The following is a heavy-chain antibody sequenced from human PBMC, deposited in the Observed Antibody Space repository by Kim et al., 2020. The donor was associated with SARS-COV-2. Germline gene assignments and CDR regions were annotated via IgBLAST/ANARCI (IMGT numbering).Heavy chain of an antibody. J-gene: IGHJ5*02. CDR2: VFQGALHQGGST. CDR1: GDSITTTRDKW. D-gene: IGHD2-15*01. CDR3: ATRALAAHFDP. V-gene: IGHV4-4*02. Sequence: SETLSLTCVVSGDSITTTRDKWWTWVRQPPGKRLEWIGEVFQGALHQGGSTNYNPSLNNRVTMSVAKSKNQFSLNLSSVTAADTAIYYCATRALAAHFDPGRQGTVDPVSS.